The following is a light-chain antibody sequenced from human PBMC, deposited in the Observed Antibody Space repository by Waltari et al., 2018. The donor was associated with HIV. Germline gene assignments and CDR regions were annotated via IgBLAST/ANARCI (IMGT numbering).Light chain of an antibody. CDR2: VNSDGSY. J-gene: IGLJ3*02. Sequence: QLVLTQSASATASLGASVKLTCTLSSGYTAYAIAWHKQQAEKGPRYLMKVNSDGSYSRGDGIPDRFSGSSSEAERYLTISSLQTEDEADYYCQTWDTGIRVFGGGTKLTVL. CDR1: SGYTAYA. V-gene: IGLV4-69*01. CDR3: QTWDTGIRV.